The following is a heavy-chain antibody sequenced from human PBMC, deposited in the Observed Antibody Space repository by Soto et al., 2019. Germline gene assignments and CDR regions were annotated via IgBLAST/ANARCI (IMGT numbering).Heavy chain of an antibody. V-gene: IGHV1-18*01. CDR3: ASGFPLEWFHTPSYYYYMDV. D-gene: IGHD3-3*01. Sequence: ASVKVSCKASGYTFTSYGISWVRQAPGQGLEWMGWISAYNGNTNYAQKLQGRVTMTTDTSTSTAYMELSSLRSEDTAVYYCASGFPLEWFHTPSYYYYMDVWGKGTTVTVSS. CDR1: GYTFTSYG. CDR2: ISAYNGNT. J-gene: IGHJ6*03.